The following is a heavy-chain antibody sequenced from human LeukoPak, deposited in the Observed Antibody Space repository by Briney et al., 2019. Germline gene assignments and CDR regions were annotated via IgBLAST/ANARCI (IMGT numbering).Heavy chain of an antibody. CDR2: ISGSGGST. Sequence: PGGSLRLSCAASGFTFSSYTMSWVRQAPGKGLEWVSAISGSGGSTYYADSVKGRFTISRDNSKNTLYLQMNSLRAEDTALYYCATQNDFYCSVGSCYVLDPGAFDIWGQGTMVTVSS. V-gene: IGHV3-23*01. CDR3: ATQNDFYCSVGSCYVLDPGAFDI. D-gene: IGHD2-15*01. CDR1: GFTFSSYT. J-gene: IGHJ3*02.